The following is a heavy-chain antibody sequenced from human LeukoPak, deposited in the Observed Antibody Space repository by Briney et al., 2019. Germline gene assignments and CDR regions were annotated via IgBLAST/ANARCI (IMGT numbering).Heavy chain of an antibody. J-gene: IGHJ6*03. CDR2: IIPILGTA. Sequence: GASVKVSCKASGGTFSSYAISWVRQAPGQGLEWMGGIIPILGTANYAQKFQGRVTITTDESTSTAYMELSSLRSEDTAVYYCAREQRYFDWLSPGYYMDVWGKGTTVTVSS. D-gene: IGHD3-9*01. CDR1: GGTFSSYA. V-gene: IGHV1-69*05. CDR3: AREQRYFDWLSPGYYMDV.